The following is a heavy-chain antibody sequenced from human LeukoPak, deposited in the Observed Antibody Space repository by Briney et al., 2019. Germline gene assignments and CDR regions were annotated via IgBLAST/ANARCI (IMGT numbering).Heavy chain of an antibody. D-gene: IGHD3-22*01. V-gene: IGHV1-18*01. CDR2: ISAYNGNT. J-gene: IGHJ3*02. CDR1: GYTFTSYG. CDR3: ASLSYYYDSSGLGAFDI. Sequence: ASVKVSCKASGYTFTSYGISWVRQAPGQGLEWMGWISAYNGNTNYAQKFQGRVTITADKSTSTAYMELSSLRSEDTAVYYCASLSYYYDSSGLGAFDIWGQGTMVTVSS.